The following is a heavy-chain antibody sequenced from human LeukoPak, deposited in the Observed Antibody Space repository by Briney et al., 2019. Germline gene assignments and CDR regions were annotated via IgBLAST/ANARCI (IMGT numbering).Heavy chain of an antibody. CDR1: GFTFSSFG. V-gene: IGHV3-30*03. CDR3: AMVPNGQQNFYAFDI. CDR2: ISYDGSNE. D-gene: IGHD6-13*01. Sequence: GSSLRLSCAASGFTFSSFGMYWVRQAPAMGLEWVADISYDGSNENYGDSVKGRFTIFRDNDKNTLYLQMNSLRAEDTAVYYCAMVPNGQQNFYAFDIWGQGTMVTVSS. J-gene: IGHJ3*02.